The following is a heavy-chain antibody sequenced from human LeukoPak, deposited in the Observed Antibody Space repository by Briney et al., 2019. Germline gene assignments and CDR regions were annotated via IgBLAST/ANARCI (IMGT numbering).Heavy chain of an antibody. CDR1: GGSISSGGYY. V-gene: IGHV4-31*03. CDR3: ARVEGWLQEPGPYFDY. CDR2: IYYSGST. D-gene: IGHD5-24*01. Sequence: SETLSLTCTVSGGSISSGGYYWSWIRQHPGKGLEWSGYIYYSGSTYYHPSLKSRVTISVDTSKNQFSLKLSSVTAADTAVYYCARVEGWLQEPGPYFDYWGQGTLVTVSS. J-gene: IGHJ4*02.